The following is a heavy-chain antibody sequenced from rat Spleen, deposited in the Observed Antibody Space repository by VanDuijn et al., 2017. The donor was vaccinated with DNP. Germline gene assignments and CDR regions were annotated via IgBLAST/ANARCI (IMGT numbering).Heavy chain of an antibody. CDR3: ARGSTSIYWYFDF. CDR2: ISTVGDNS. V-gene: IGHV5S13*01. D-gene: IGHD3-1*01. CDR1: GFTFSNYG. Sequence: EVQLVESGGGLVQPGRSLKLSCAASGFTFSNYGMAWVRQAPTKGLEWVASISTVGDNSYYRDSVKGRFTISRDNAKNTQYLQMNSLKSEDTATYYCARGSTSIYWYFDFWGPGTMVTVSS. J-gene: IGHJ1*01.